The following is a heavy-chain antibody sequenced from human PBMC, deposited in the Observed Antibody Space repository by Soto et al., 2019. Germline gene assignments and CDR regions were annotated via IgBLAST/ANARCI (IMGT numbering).Heavy chain of an antibody. CDR2: IDPSDSYT. Sequence: PGESLKISCKVSGYSFTSYWISWVRQMPGKGLEWMGRIDPSDSYTDYSPSFQGHVTISADKSISTAYLQWSSLKASDTAMYYCARHNIGYCSGGSCRALSWFDPWGQGTTVTVSS. J-gene: IGHJ5*01. V-gene: IGHV5-10-1*01. CDR1: GYSFTSYW. CDR3: ARHNIGYCSGGSCRALSWFDP. D-gene: IGHD2-15*01.